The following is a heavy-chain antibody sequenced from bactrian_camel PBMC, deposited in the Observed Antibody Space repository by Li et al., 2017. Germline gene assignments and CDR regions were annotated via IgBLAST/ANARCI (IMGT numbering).Heavy chain of an antibody. Sequence: HVQLVESGGASVQAGGSLRLSCKTSGYTYDVYCLSWFRQAPGKELEWVSSISSLSGSIISYADSVKGRFTISRDNANNTVHLQMNNLKPEDTAMYFCAASRSCGPTRTVVHRDEYAYWGQGTQVTVS. CDR3: AASRSCGPTRTVVHRDEYAY. CDR1: GYTYDVYC. V-gene: IGHV3S63*01. J-gene: IGHJ4*01. D-gene: IGHD2*01. CDR2: ISSLSGSII.